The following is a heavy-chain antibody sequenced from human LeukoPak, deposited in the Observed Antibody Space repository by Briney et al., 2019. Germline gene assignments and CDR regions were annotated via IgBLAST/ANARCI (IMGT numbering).Heavy chain of an antibody. J-gene: IGHJ5*02. Sequence: SETLSLTCTVSGGSISSYYWSWIRQPAGKGLEWIGRIYTSGSTNYNPSLKSRVTMSVDTSKNQFSLKLSSVTAADTAVYYCARSSPASKLWFGELTPWGQGTLVTVSS. CDR3: ARSSPASKLWFGELTP. D-gene: IGHD3-10*01. CDR2: IYTSGST. CDR1: GGSISSYY. V-gene: IGHV4-4*07.